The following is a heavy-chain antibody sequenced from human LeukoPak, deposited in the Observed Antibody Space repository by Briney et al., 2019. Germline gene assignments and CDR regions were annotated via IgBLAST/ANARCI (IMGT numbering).Heavy chain of an antibody. J-gene: IGHJ4*02. CDR3: ARHRPEGSYPLDS. CDR1: GGSISNYY. V-gene: IGHV4-59*08. Sequence: PSETLSLTCTASGGSISNYYWSWLRQPPGKGLEWIGHTYSTGSTTYSPSLKSRVIMSADTSKNQFSLKVTSVTAADTAVYYCARHRPEGSYPLDSWGQGALVTVSS. CDR2: TYSTGST.